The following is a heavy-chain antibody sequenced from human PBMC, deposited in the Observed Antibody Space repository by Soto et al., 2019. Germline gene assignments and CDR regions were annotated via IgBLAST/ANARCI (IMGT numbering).Heavy chain of an antibody. CDR2: IIPIFGTA. CDR3: ARDGYSYGYYYYGMDV. V-gene: IGHV1-69*01. CDR1: GGTFSSYA. D-gene: IGHD5-18*01. J-gene: IGHJ6*02. Sequence: GXSVKVSCKASGGTFSSYAISWVRQAPVQGLEWMGGIIPIFGTANYAQKFQGRVTITADESTSTAYMELRSLRSEDTAVYYCARDGYSYGYYYYGMDVWGQGTTVTVSS.